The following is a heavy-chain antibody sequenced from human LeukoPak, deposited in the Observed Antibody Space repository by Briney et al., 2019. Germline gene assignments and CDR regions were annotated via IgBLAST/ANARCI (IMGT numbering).Heavy chain of an antibody. D-gene: IGHD2-2*01. Sequence: GGSLRLSCTASGFTFGDYAMSWFRQAPGKGLEWVGFIRSKAYGGTTEYAASVKGRFTISRDDSKSIAYLQMNSLNTEDAAVYYCTRDGVSCSSTSCSDYWGQGTLVTVSS. CDR2: IRSKAYGGTT. CDR1: GFTFGDYA. CDR3: TRDGVSCSSTSCSDY. J-gene: IGHJ4*02. V-gene: IGHV3-49*03.